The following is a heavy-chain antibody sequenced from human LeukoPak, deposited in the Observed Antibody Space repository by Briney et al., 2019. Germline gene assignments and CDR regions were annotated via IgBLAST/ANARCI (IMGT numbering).Heavy chain of an antibody. CDR2: ISSGSSYI. Sequence: NPGGSLRLSCAASGFTFSSYSMNWVRQAPGKGLEWVSSISSGSSYIYYADSVKGRFTISRDNAKNSLFLQMNSLRAEDTAVYYCTSDASTSWRSDYWGQGTLVTVSS. V-gene: IGHV3-21*01. CDR1: GFTFSSYS. D-gene: IGHD5/OR15-5a*01. CDR3: TSDASTSWRSDY. J-gene: IGHJ4*02.